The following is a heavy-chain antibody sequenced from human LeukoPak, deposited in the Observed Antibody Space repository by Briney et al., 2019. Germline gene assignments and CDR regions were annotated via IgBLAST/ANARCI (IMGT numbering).Heavy chain of an antibody. V-gene: IGHV1-8*01. CDR2: MNPNSGNT. CDR1: GYTFTSYD. D-gene: IGHD3-16*02. CDR3: ARGTFRLRLGELSLADY. Sequence: ASVKVSCKASGYTFTSYDINWVRQANGQGLEWMGWMNPNSGNTGYAQKFQGRVTMTRNTSISTAYMELSSLRSEDTAVYYCARGTFRLRLGELSLADYWGQGTLVTVSS. J-gene: IGHJ4*02.